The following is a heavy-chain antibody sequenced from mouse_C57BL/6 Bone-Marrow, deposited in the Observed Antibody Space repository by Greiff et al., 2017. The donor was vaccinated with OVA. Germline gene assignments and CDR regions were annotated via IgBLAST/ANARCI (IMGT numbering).Heavy chain of an antibody. Sequence: EVQLQQSGPVLVKPGASVKMSCKASGYTFTDSYMNWVKQSHGKSLEWIGVINPYNGGTSYNQKFKGKATLTVDKSSSTAYMELNSLTSEDSAVYYCARSNWSFDYWGQGTTLTVSS. D-gene: IGHD4-1*02. J-gene: IGHJ2*01. CDR2: INPYNGGT. V-gene: IGHV1-19*01. CDR3: ARSNWSFDY. CDR1: GYTFTDSY.